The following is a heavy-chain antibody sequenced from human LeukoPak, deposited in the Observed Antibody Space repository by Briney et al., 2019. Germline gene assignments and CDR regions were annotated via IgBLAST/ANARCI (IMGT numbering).Heavy chain of an antibody. Sequence: PGGSLRLSCAASGFTFRDYYMSWIRQAPGKGLEWVSYITSSGNNVYYTDSVKGRFTISRDNAKNSLYLQMNSLRAEDAALYYCAKDIEDRWYYYDSSRGPFDYWGQGTLVTVSS. CDR1: GFTFRDYY. D-gene: IGHD3-22*01. V-gene: IGHV3-11*01. CDR3: AKDIEDRWYYYDSSRGPFDY. CDR2: ITSSGNNV. J-gene: IGHJ4*02.